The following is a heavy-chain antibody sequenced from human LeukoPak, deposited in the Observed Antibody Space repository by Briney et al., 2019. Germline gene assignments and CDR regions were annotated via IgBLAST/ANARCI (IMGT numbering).Heavy chain of an antibody. V-gene: IGHV1-2*02. J-gene: IGHJ4*02. CDR1: GYTFTGHN. D-gene: IGHD3-10*01. CDR3: ARRHGSGSDYRGVDY. CDR2: INPNSGDT. Sequence: GASVKVSCKASGYTFTGHNLHWVRQAPGQGLEWMGWINPNSGDTNYAQKFQGRVTMTRDTSISTAYVELSTLRSDDTAVFYCARRHGSGSDYRGVDYWGQGTLVTVSS.